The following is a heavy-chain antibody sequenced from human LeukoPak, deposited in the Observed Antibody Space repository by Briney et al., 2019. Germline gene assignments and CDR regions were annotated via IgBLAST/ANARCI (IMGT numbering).Heavy chain of an antibody. CDR3: AEPPPAILALWVY. Sequence: GGSLRLSCAASGITFSSYGMHWVRQAPGKGLEWVAFIRYDGSNKYYADSVKGRFTISRDNSKNTLYLQMNSLRAEDTAVYYCAEPPPAILALWVYWGQGTLVTVSS. D-gene: IGHD2-2*01. J-gene: IGHJ4*02. CDR2: IRYDGSNK. CDR1: GITFSSYG. V-gene: IGHV3-30*02.